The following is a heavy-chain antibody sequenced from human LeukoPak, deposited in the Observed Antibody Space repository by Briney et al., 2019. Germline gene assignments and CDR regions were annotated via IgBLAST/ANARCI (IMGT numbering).Heavy chain of an antibody. CDR2: INPNSGGT. J-gene: IGHJ4*02. V-gene: IGHV1-2*02. CDR3: ARVPTFDPTSITLFDY. CDR1: GYTFTGYY. D-gene: IGHD2-2*01. Sequence: ASVKVSCKASGYTFTGYYMHWVRQAPGQGLEWMGWINPNSGGTNYAQKFQGRVTMTRDTSISTAYMELSRLRSDDTAVYYCARVPTFDPTSITLFDYWGQGTLVTVSS.